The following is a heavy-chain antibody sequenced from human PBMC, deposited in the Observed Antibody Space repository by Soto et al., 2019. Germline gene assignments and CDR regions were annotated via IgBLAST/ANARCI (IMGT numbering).Heavy chain of an antibody. Sequence: ASVKVSCKASGYTFTSYDINWVRQATGQGLEWMGWMNPNSGNTGYAQKFQGRVTMTRNTSISTAYMELSSLRSEDTAVYYCARVVHCGGDCYSYYFDYWGQGTLVTVSS. J-gene: IGHJ4*02. CDR2: MNPNSGNT. V-gene: IGHV1-8*01. CDR1: GYTFTSYD. CDR3: ARVVHCGGDCYSYYFDY. D-gene: IGHD2-21*01.